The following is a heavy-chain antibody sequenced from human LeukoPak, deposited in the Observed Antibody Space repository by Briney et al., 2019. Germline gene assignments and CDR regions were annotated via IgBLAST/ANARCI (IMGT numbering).Heavy chain of an antibody. CDR1: GFTFSSYW. D-gene: IGHD3-22*01. V-gene: IGHV3-74*01. J-gene: IGHJ4*02. Sequence: GVSLRLSCAASGFTFSSYWMHWVRQAPGKGLVCVSRINSDGSSTSYADSVKGRFTISRDNAKNTLYLQMNSLRAEDTAVYYCASAYYSDTRGFDYWGQGTLVTVSS. CDR3: ASAYYSDTRGFDY. CDR2: INSDGSST.